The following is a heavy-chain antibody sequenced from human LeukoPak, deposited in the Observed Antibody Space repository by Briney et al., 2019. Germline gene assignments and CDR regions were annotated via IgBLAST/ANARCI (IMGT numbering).Heavy chain of an antibody. J-gene: IGHJ6*03. CDR3: ARSNGVIADYYYYYYMDV. V-gene: IGHV1-46*01. CDR1: GYTFTRYY. Sequence: ASVKVSCKASGYTFTRYYMHWVRQAPGQGLEWMGIINPSSGSANYAQKFQGRVTMTRDTSTSTFYMELSSLRSEDTAVYYCARSNGVIADYYYYYYMDVWGKGTTVTASS. CDR2: INPSSGSA. D-gene: IGHD2-21*01.